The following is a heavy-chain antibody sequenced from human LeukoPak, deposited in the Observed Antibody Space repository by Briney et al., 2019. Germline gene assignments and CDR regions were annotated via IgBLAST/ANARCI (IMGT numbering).Heavy chain of an antibody. D-gene: IGHD3-10*01. CDR3: AKDLHYGSADY. Sequence: PGGSLRLSCAASGFTFSNYGMHWVRQAPGKGLEWVAFISYDGSYKYYADSVKGRFTISRDNAKNALYLQMNSLRAEDTAVYYCAKDLHYGSADYWGQGTLVTVSS. CDR2: ISYDGSYK. J-gene: IGHJ4*02. V-gene: IGHV3-30*18. CDR1: GFTFSNYG.